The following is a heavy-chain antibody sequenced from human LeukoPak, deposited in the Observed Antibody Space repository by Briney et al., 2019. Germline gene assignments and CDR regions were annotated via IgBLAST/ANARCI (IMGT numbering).Heavy chain of an antibody. CDR3: ARGTPGYYYV. Sequence: ASVKVSCKSSGYTFSDYYMHWVRQAPGQGLEWMGWINPNSGDTHYAQMFQGRVTMTRDTSISTAYMELSSLRSDDTAVYYCARGTPGYYYVWGQGTLVTVSS. D-gene: IGHD3-10*02. V-gene: IGHV1-2*02. CDR2: INPNSGDT. J-gene: IGHJ4*02. CDR1: GYTFSDYY.